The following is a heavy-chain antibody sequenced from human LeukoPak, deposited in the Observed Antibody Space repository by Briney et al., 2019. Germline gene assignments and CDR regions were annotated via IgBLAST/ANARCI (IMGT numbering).Heavy chain of an antibody. CDR1: GFTFSNVW. D-gene: IGHD6-13*01. CDR2: INPDGAVK. CDR3: ARDFAYSRLDS. Sequence: GGSLRLSCAASGFTFSNVWMNWVRQAPGKGLEWVAGINPDGAVKYHAHSLKGRFTISRDNAENSLYLQMNSLRAEDTALYYCARDFAYSRLDSWGQGTLVTVSS. J-gene: IGHJ4*02. V-gene: IGHV3-7*03.